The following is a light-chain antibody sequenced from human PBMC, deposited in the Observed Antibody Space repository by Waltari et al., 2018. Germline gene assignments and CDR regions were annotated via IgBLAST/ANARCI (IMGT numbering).Light chain of an antibody. V-gene: IGLV2-23*01. CDR1: TTDSWTYNL. CDR2: EGT. J-gene: IGLJ1*01. Sequence: QSALTQPASVSGSPGQSITISCTGTTTDSWTYNLVSWYQQHPGKAPKLIIFEGTKRPAGVSNLFLASKSGNTASLTISGLQADDEADYHCCSYVSNTYVFGTGTKVTVL. CDR3: CSYVSNTYV.